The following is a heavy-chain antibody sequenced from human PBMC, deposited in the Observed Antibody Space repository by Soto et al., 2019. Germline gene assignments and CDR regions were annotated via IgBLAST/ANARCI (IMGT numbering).Heavy chain of an antibody. Sequence: SGPTLVNPTETLTLTCTVSGFSLSNARMGVSWIRQPPGKALEWLAHIFSNDEKSYSTSLKSRLTISKDTSKSQVVLTMTNMDPVDTATYYCARIQREYSSSSDYYYYYMDVWGKGTTVTVSS. CDR2: IFSNDEK. V-gene: IGHV2-26*01. D-gene: IGHD6-6*01. CDR3: ARIQREYSSSSDYYYYYMDV. J-gene: IGHJ6*03. CDR1: GFSLSNARMG.